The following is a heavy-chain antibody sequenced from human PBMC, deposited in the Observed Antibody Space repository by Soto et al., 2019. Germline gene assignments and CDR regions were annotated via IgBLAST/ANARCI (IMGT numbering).Heavy chain of an antibody. D-gene: IGHD2-2*01. CDR3: AKPDCSSTSCSDYYYYGMDV. V-gene: IGHV3-23*01. CDR1: GFTFSSYA. J-gene: IGHJ6*02. Sequence: EVQLLESGGGLVQPGGSLRLSCAASGFTFSSYAMSWVRQAPGKGLEWDSAISGSGGSTYYADSVKGRFTISRDNSKNTLYLQMNSLRAEDTAVYYCAKPDCSSTSCSDYYYYGMDVWGQGTTVTVSS. CDR2: ISGSGGST.